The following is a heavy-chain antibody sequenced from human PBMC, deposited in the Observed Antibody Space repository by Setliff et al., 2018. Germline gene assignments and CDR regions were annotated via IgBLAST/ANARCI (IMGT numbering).Heavy chain of an antibody. CDR2: INPSGGLT. CDR1: GYTLTNYY. J-gene: IGHJ3*02. D-gene: IGHD3-3*01. CDR3: ARDRYYNSWSGTSITAPHDAFGI. Sequence: ASVKVSCKASGYTLTNYYMHWVRQAPGQGLEWMGIINPSGGLTRYAQKFQGRVTMTRDTSTSTVYMEVSSLRSGDTAVYYCARDRYYNSWSGTSITAPHDAFGIWGQGTRVTVSS. V-gene: IGHV1-46*03.